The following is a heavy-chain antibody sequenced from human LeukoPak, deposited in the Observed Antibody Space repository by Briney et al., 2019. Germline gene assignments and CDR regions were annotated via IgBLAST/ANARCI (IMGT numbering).Heavy chain of an antibody. CDR2: LSHSGSS. CDR3: ARARYANAWYAFDI. Sequence: SETLSLTCTVSGGSVSSYYWSWIRRPPGRGLEWMAYLSHSGSSDSNPHLTSRVTTLVDTSKNQFSLKLTSVTAADTAVYYCARARYANAWYAFDIWGHGTMVTVSS. J-gene: IGHJ3*02. CDR1: GGSVSSYY. V-gene: IGHV4-59*02. D-gene: IGHD2-2*01.